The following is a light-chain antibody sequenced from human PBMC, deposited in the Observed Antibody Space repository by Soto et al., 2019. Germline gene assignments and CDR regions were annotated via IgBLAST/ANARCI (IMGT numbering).Light chain of an antibody. Sequence: EIVLTQSPGTLSLSPGERATLSCRASQSVSSSYLAWYQQKPGQAPRLLIYAASNRATGIPDRFSGSGSGTDFTLTISRLEPEDLAVYYCQNYGSSRYTFGQGTKLEIK. J-gene: IGKJ2*01. V-gene: IGKV3-20*01. CDR3: QNYGSSRYT. CDR1: QSVSSSY. CDR2: AAS.